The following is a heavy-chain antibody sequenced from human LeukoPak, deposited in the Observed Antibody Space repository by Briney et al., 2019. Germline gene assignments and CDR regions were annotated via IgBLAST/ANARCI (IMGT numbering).Heavy chain of an antibody. CDR2: MNPNSGNT. J-gene: IGHJ4*02. V-gene: IGHV1-8*01. Sequence: ASVKVSCKASRDTFTSYDINWVRQATGQGLEWMGWMNPNSGNTGYAQKFQGRVTMTRNTSISTAYMELSSLRSEDTAVYYCTRAARGWLQLNYWGQGTLVTVSS. D-gene: IGHD5-24*01. CDR1: RDTFTSYD. CDR3: TRAARGWLQLNY.